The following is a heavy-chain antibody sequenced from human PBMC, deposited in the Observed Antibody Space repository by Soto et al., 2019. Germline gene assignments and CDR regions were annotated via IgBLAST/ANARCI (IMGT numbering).Heavy chain of an antibody. CDR3: AHRYLGYPLDY. Sequence: QITLKESGPTLVNPTQTLTLTCTFSGFSLNTHTVGVGWIRQPPGKALEWLGFIYWDDDKRYSPYLKNRLTITKDTSKTQVVLTMTNMDPVETGNYYCAHRYLGYPLDYWGQGTLVTVSS. D-gene: IGHD5-12*01. CDR1: GFSLNTHTVG. CDR2: IYWDDDK. J-gene: IGHJ4*02. V-gene: IGHV2-5*02.